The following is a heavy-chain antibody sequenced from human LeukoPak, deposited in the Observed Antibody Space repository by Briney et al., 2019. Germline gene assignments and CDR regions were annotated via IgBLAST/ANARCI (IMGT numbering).Heavy chain of an antibody. V-gene: IGHV3-23*01. J-gene: IGHJ4*02. CDR1: GFTFSSYA. Sequence: PGGSLRLSCAASGFTFSSYAMSWVRQAPGKGLEWVSAISGSGGSTYYADSVKGRFTISRDNSKNTLYLQMNSLRAEDTAVYYCAKGPFGCRGGSCPFDYWGQGTLVTVSS. CDR3: AKGPFGCRGGSCPFDY. CDR2: ISGSGGST. D-gene: IGHD2-15*01.